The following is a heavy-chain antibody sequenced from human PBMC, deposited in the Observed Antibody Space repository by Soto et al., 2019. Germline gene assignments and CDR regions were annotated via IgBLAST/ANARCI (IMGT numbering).Heavy chain of an antibody. Sequence: QVQLVQSGAEVKKPGASVKVSCKASGYTFTSYDINWVRQATGQGLEWMGWMNPNSGNTGYAQKFQGRVTITRNTSISTAYMELSSLRSEDTAVYYCARGLYYGSGTNDYGMDVWGQGTTVTVSS. V-gene: IGHV1-8*01. J-gene: IGHJ6*02. CDR1: GYTFTSYD. CDR3: ARGLYYGSGTNDYGMDV. CDR2: MNPNSGNT. D-gene: IGHD3-10*01.